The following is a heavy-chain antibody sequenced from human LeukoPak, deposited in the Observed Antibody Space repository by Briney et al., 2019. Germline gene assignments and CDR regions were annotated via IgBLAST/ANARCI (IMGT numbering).Heavy chain of an antibody. D-gene: IGHD6-13*01. J-gene: IGHJ4*02. Sequence: GGSLRLSCAASGFTVSSNYMSWVRQAPGKGLEWVSVIYSGGSTYYADSVKSRFTISRDNAKNSLYLQLNSLRAEDTAVYYCAREGITAAADYWGQGTLVTVSS. V-gene: IGHV3-53*01. CDR3: AREGITAAADY. CDR2: IYSGGST. CDR1: GFTVSSNY.